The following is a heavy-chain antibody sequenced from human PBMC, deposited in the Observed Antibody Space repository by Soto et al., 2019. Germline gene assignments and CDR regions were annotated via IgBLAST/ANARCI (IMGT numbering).Heavy chain of an antibody. CDR1: GGSFSGYY. CDR2: INHSGST. D-gene: IGHD2-2*01. J-gene: IGHJ6*02. CDR3: ARGRRGSTTYYYYYYGMDV. Sequence: SETLSLTCAVCGGSFSGYYWSWIRQPPGKGLGWIGEINHSGSTNYNPSLKSRVTISVDTSKNQFSLKLSSVTAADTAVYYCARGRRGSTTYYYYYYGMDVWGQGTTVTVSS. V-gene: IGHV4-34*01.